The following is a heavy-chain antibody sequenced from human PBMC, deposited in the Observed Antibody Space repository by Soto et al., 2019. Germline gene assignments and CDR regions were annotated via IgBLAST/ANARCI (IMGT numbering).Heavy chain of an antibody. CDR2: INHSGST. J-gene: IGHJ5*02. CDR3: ARGEGRLVGTWFDP. CDR1: GGSFSRYY. V-gene: IGHV4-34*01. D-gene: IGHD5-12*01. Sequence: KASETLSLTCDVYGGSFSRYYWNWIRQPPGKELEWLGEINHSGSTNYNPSLESRVTISLDTSKTQFSLKLTSVTAADTAVYYCARGEGRLVGTWFDPWGQGTLVTVSS.